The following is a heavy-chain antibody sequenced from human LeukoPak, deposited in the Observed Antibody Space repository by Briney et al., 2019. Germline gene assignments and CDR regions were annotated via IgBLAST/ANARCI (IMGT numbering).Heavy chain of an antibody. CDR1: GITFRDYS. CDR2: IRRNANGGTK. V-gene: IGHV3-49*04. CDR3: ARIKSTFDYYFGMVA. Sequence: GGSLRLSCTASGITFRDYSMSWVRQAPGKGLEWVGFIRRNANGGTKEHAASVKGRFSISRDDSKSIAYLQMNSQKTEDTAVYYCARIKSTFDYYFGMVAWGKGATVTVSS. J-gene: IGHJ6*01.